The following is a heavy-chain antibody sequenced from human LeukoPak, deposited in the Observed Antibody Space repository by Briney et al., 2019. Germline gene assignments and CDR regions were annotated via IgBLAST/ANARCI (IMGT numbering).Heavy chain of an antibody. CDR1: GFTFSSYA. J-gene: IGHJ4*02. V-gene: IGHV3-23*01. CDR3: AKDYDSSGYFDC. CDR2: ISGSGGST. Sequence: PGGSLRLSCAASGFTFSSYAMSWVRQAPGKGLEWVSAISGSGGSTYYADSVKGRFTISRDNSKNTLYLQMNSLRAEDTAVYYFAKDYDSSGYFDCWGQGTLVTVSS. D-gene: IGHD3-22*01.